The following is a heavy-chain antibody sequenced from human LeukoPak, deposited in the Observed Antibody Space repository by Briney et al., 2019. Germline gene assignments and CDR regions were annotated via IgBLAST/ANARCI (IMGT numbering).Heavy chain of an antibody. J-gene: IGHJ4*02. CDR1: GYTFTSYG. D-gene: IGHD3-22*01. CDR2: ISAYNGNT. V-gene: IGHV1-18*01. CDR3: ARGGDYYDSSGYFLLFDY. Sequence: ASVKVSCKASGYTFTSYGISWVRQAPGQGLEWMGWISAYNGNTNYAQKLQGRVTMTTDTSTSTASMELRSLRSDDTAVYYCARGGDYYDSSGYFLLFDYWGQGTLVTVSS.